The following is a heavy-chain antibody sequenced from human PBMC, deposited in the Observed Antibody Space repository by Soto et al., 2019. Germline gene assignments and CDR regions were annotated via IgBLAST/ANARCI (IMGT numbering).Heavy chain of an antibody. J-gene: IGHJ4*02. CDR1: GFTFSDSP. CDR2: MSYDGKRQ. CDR3: AREEYSSHYFDS. V-gene: IGHV3-30*09. D-gene: IGHD4-4*01. Sequence: VQLVESGGDVVRPGRSQRLSCTASGFTFSDSPIHWVRQAAGKGLEWVAVMSYDGKRQYYADSVKGRFAISRDNSKSTLYLQMNSLRIEDTAVYYCAREEYSSHYFDSWGQGTLVTVSS.